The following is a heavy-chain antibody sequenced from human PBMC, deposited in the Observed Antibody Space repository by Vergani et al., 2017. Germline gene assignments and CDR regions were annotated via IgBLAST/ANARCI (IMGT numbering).Heavy chain of an antibody. J-gene: IGHJ4*02. CDR2: IYHSGST. CDR1: GGSISSGGYS. Sequence: QVQLQQWGAGLLKPSQTLSLTCAVSGGSISSGGYSWSWIRQPPGKGLEWIGYIYHSGSTYYNPSLKSRVTISVDRSKNQFSLELSSVTAADTAVYYCAAQWEQQYYFDYWGQGTLVTVSS. V-gene: IGHV4-30-2*01. D-gene: IGHD1-26*01. CDR3: AAQWEQQYYFDY.